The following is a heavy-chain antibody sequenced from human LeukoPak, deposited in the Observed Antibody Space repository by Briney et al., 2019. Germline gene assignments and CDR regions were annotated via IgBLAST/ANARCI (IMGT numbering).Heavy chain of an antibody. CDR1: GFTVSSNY. V-gene: IGHV3-66*01. J-gene: IGHJ3*02. Sequence: GGSLRLSCAASGFTVSSNYMNWVRQAPGKGLEWVSVIYSGGSIYYAGSVKDRFTISRDNSKNTLYLQMNSLRAEDTAVYYCAREKRSGSGRTGAFDIWGQGTMVTVSS. CDR3: AREKRSGSGRTGAFDI. D-gene: IGHD3-10*01. CDR2: IYSGGSI.